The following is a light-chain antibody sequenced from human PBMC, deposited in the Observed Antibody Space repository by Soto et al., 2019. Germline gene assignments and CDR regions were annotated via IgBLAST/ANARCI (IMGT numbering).Light chain of an antibody. CDR3: ISYAGSNYV. V-gene: IGLV2-8*01. CDR2: EVS. J-gene: IGLJ1*01. Sequence: QSALTQPPSASGSPGQSVTISCTGTSSDVGGYNYVSWYQQHPGKAPKLMIYEVSKRPSGVPDRFSGSNSGNTASLTVSGLQAEDEADYFCISYAGSNYVFGTGTKLTVL. CDR1: SSDVGGYNY.